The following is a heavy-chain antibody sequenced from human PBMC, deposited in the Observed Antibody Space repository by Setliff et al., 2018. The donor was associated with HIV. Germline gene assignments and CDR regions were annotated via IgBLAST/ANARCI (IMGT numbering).Heavy chain of an antibody. J-gene: IGHJ4*02. CDR3: VSTPGVFYFDF. CDR2: IKGDGSKT. Sequence: PGGSLRLSCAASGFTFGSYWMSWVRQAPGQGLEYVAHIKGDGSKTKYVDSVRGRFTISRDNAKKSLYLQMNSLRAEDTAVYCCVSTPGVFYFDFWGQGTPVTVSS. D-gene: IGHD2-15*01. V-gene: IGHV3-7*03. CDR1: GFTFGSYW.